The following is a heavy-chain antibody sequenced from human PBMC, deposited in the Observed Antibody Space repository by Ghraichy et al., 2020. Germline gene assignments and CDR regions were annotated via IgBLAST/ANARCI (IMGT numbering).Heavy chain of an antibody. Sequence: LSLTCAASGFTFSSYAMTWVRLAPGKGLEWVSSISASGVSTYYADSVKGRFTISRDTSKNTLYLQMNSLRAEDTAVYYCAKGNSGYYYDYWGQGTLVTVSS. V-gene: IGHV3-23*01. CDR2: ISASGVST. D-gene: IGHD3-22*01. CDR3: AKGNSGYYYDY. CDR1: GFTFSSYA. J-gene: IGHJ4*02.